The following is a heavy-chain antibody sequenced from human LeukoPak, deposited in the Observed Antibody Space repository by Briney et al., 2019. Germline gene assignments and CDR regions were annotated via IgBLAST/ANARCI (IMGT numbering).Heavy chain of an antibody. D-gene: IGHD5-18*01. J-gene: IGHJ3*02. Sequence: SETLSLTCTVSGGSISSYYWSWIRQPPGKGLEWIRYIYYSGSTNYNPSLKSRVTISVDTSKNQFSLKLSSVTAADTAVYYCARYTSMIAFHARGFDIWGQGTLVTVSS. V-gene: IGHV4-59*01. CDR2: IYYSGST. CDR1: GGSISSYY. CDR3: ARYTSMIAFHARGFDI.